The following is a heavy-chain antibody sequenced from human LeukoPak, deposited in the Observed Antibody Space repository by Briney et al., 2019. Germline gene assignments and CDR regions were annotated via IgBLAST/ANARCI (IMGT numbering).Heavy chain of an antibody. CDR1: GFTVSTNS. V-gene: IGHV3-48*01. CDR3: AKDMDRTSCYDY. Sequence: GGSLRLSCTVSGFTVSTNSMSWVRQAPGKGLEWVSYISSSGSTIYYADSVKGRFTISRDNSKNTLYLQMNSLRAEDTAVYYCAKDMDRTSCYDYWGQGTLVTVSS. D-gene: IGHD2-2*01. CDR2: ISSSGSTI. J-gene: IGHJ4*02.